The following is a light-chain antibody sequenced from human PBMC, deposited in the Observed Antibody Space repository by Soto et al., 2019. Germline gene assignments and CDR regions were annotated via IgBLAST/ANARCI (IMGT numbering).Light chain of an antibody. V-gene: IGLV2-23*01. CDR3: CSYAGGRTYV. Sequence: QSALTQPASVSGSPGQSITISCTGTSSDVGSYNLVSWYQYHPGKAPKLIIYEDAKRPSGVSNRFSGSKSGYTASLTSSGLQAEDEADFYCCSYAGGRTYVFGTGTKLTVL. J-gene: IGLJ1*01. CDR1: SSDVGSYNL. CDR2: EDA.